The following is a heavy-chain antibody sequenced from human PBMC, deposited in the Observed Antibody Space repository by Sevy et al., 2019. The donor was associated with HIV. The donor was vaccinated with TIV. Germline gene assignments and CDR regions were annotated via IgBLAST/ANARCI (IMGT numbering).Heavy chain of an antibody. D-gene: IGHD5-18*01. J-gene: IGHJ4*02. CDR3: ARDSPGYGAYDY. Sequence: GGSLRLSCAASGFTFSGYWMTWVRQAPGKGLEWVANIKEDGSAEYYVDSGKGRFTISRENAKNSLFLQLNSLRVEDTAMYYCARDSPGYGAYDYLGQGTLVTVSS. CDR2: IKEDGSAE. CDR1: GFTFSGYW. V-gene: IGHV3-7*01.